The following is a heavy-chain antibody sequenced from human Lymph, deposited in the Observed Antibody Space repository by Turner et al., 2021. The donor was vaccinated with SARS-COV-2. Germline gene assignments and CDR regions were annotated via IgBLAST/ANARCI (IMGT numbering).Heavy chain of an antibody. CDR1: EYTFTGYY. V-gene: IGHV1-2*02. CDR2: INPNSGGT. D-gene: IGHD3-3*01. J-gene: IGHJ6*02. Sequence: QVQLVQSGAEVKQPGSSVKVSGKASEYTFTGYYMHWVRQAPGQGLGWMGWINPNSGGTNYAQKFQGRVTMTRDTSISTAYMELSRLRSDDTAVYYCARDVERYNDFWSGYSGGYGLDVWGQGTTVTVSS. CDR3: ARDVERYNDFWSGYSGGYGLDV.